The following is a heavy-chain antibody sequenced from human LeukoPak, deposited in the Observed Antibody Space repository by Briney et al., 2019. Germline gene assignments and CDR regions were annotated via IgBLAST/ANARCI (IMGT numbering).Heavy chain of an antibody. CDR1: GGSFNDYS. D-gene: IGHD6-13*01. Sequence: PSETLSLTCGVHGGSFNDYSWTWIRQSPGKGLEWIGEINHSGSTFYNPSLKSRFTMSVDASKNQFSLRLSSVTAADTAVYYCARLGLYTSSWHRYYYFDYWGQGTLVTVSS. CDR3: ARLGLYTSSWHRYYYFDY. J-gene: IGHJ4*02. CDR2: INHSGST. V-gene: IGHV4-34*01.